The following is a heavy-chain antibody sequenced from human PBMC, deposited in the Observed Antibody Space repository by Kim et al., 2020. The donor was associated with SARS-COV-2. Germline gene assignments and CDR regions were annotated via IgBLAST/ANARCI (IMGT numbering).Heavy chain of an antibody. V-gene: IGHV3-30-3*01. J-gene: IGHJ5*02. D-gene: IGHD1-26*01. CDR3: ARVGKYYLDP. CDR1: GFTFSSYA. CDR2: ISYDGSNK. Sequence: GGSLRLSCAASGFTFSSYAMHWVRQAPGKGLEWVAVISYDGSNKYYADSVKGRFTISRDNSKNTLYLQMNSLRAEDTAVYYCARVGKYYLDPWGQGTLVTVSS.